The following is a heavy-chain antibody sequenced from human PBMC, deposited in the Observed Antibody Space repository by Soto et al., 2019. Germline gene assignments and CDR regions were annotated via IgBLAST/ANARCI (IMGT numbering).Heavy chain of an antibody. V-gene: IGHV1-69*13. Sequence: SSVKVSCKASGGTFSSYAISWVRQAPGQGLEWMGGIIPIFGTANYAQKFQGRVTITADESTSTAYMELSSLRSEDTAVYYCARWGSCSSTSCYGYLDYWGQGSLVTVSS. CDR2: IIPIFGTA. CDR3: ARWGSCSSTSCYGYLDY. CDR1: GGTFSSYA. J-gene: IGHJ4*02. D-gene: IGHD2-2*01.